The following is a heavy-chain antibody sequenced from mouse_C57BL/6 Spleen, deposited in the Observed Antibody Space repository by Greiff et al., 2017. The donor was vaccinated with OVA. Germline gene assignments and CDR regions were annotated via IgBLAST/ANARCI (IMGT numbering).Heavy chain of an antibody. Sequence: QVQLQQPGAELVKPGASVKLSCKASGYTFTSYWMHWVKQRPGQGLEWIGMIHPNSGSTNYNEKFKSKATLTVDKSSSTAYMQLSSLTSEDSAVYYCAVPLITTVVVHFDYWGQGTTLTVSS. CDR3: AVPLITTVVVHFDY. D-gene: IGHD1-1*01. CDR2: IHPNSGST. CDR1: GYTFTSYW. J-gene: IGHJ2*01. V-gene: IGHV1-64*01.